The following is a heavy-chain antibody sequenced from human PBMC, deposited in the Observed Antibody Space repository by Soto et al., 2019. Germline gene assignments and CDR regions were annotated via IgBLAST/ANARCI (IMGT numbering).Heavy chain of an antibody. J-gene: IGHJ4*02. CDR2: IYYSGST. V-gene: IGHV4-30-4*01. CDR3: ARESYFLPVAFDY. Sequence: SETLSLTCTVSGGSISSGDYYWSWIRQPPGKGLEWIGYIYYSGSTYYNPSLKSRVTISVDTSKNQFSLKLSSVTAADTAVYYCARESYFLPVAFDYWGQGTLVTVSS. D-gene: IGHD1-26*01. CDR1: GGSISSGDYY.